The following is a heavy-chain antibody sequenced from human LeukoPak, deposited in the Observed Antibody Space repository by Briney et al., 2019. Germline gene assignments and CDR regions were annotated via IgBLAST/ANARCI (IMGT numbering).Heavy chain of an antibody. J-gene: IGHJ4*02. D-gene: IGHD3-10*01. CDR3: AKDILPYYYGSGSPSDY. V-gene: IGHV3-30*02. Sequence: GGSLRLSCAASGFTFSSYGMHWVRQAPGKGLEWVAFIRYDGSNKYYADSVKGRFTISRDNSKNTLYLQMNSLRAEDTALYYCAKDILPYYYGSGSPSDYWGQGTLVTVSS. CDR2: IRYDGSNK. CDR1: GFTFSSYG.